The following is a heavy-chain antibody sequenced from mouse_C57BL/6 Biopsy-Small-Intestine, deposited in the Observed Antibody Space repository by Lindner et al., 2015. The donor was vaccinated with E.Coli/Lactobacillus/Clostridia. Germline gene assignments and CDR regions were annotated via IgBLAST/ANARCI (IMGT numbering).Heavy chain of an antibody. D-gene: IGHD1-1*01. J-gene: IGHJ4*01. V-gene: IGHV1-85*01. CDR2: INFLKGTV. Sequence: SVKVSCKTTGFSYSTYEVNWVRRAPGQSLEWMGWINFLKGTVKFAESFQGRLTVTADAGTSTVYMELKNLRSDDTAIYYCTKRRYYFDDAGSHFETWGQGTQVTVSS. CDR3: TKRRYYFDDAGSHFET. CDR1: GFSYSTYE.